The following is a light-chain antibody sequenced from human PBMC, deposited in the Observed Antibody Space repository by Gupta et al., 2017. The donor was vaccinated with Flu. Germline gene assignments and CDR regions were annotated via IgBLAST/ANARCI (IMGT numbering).Light chain of an antibody. J-gene: IGLJ3*02. V-gene: IGLV1-44*01. Sequence: SVPTQPPSASGTPGQRVTISCSGGSSNIGSNTVNWYQQLPGTAPKLLIYNNNRRPSGVPDRFSGSKSSTSASLAISGLQSEDEADYYCAAWDDNLNGPVFGGGTKLTVL. CDR2: NNN. CDR3: AAWDDNLNGPV. CDR1: SSNIGSNT.